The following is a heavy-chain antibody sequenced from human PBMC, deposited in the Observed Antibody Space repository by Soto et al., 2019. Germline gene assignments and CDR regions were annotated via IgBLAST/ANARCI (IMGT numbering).Heavy chain of an antibody. J-gene: IGHJ5*02. CDR3: AKGPRIVGATNWFDP. CDR1: GFTFSSYA. CDR2: IRGSGGST. V-gene: IGHV3-23*01. Sequence: EVQLLESGGGLVQPGGSLRLSCAASGFTFSSYAMSWVRQAPGKGLEWVSAIRGSGGSTYYADSVKGRFTISGDNSKKALYLQMNSLRAEDTAVYYCAKGPRIVGATNWFDPWGQGTLVTVSS. D-gene: IGHD1-26*01.